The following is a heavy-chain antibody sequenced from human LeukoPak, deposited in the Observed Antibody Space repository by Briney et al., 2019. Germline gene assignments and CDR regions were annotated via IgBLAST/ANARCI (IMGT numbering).Heavy chain of an antibody. CDR2: IRYDGSNT. V-gene: IGHV3-30*02. CDR3: AKDRGSHTGSYFDY. D-gene: IGHD1-26*01. Sequence: GGSLRLSCAASGFTFSSYGMNWVRQAPGKGLEWVAFIRYDGSNTYYSDSVQGRFTISRDNSKNTLYLQMNSLRAEDTAVYYCAKDRGSHTGSYFDYWGQGTLVTVSS. CDR1: GFTFSSYG. J-gene: IGHJ4*02.